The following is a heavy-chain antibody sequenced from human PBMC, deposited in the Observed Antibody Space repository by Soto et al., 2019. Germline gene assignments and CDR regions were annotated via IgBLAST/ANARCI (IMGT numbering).Heavy chain of an antibody. CDR1: GFTFNNYV. CDR2: TASDGNK. D-gene: IGHD3-22*01. Sequence: QVQLVESGGDVVQPGRSLRLSCAVSGFTFNNYVIHWVRQAPGKGLEWVAVTASDGNKIYADSVKDRFTISRDSPSNKVNLEMNSLRSEDTAVYYCAREDESSGYAGTFRHWGQGTLVTVSP. V-gene: IGHV3-30-3*01. CDR3: AREDESSGYAGTFRH. J-gene: IGHJ1*01.